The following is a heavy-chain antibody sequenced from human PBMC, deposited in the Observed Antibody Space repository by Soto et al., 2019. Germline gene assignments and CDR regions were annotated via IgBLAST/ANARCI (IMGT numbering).Heavy chain of an antibody. D-gene: IGHD6-19*01. V-gene: IGHV3-9*01. Sequence: EVQLVESGGGLIQPGRSLRLSCAASGFTLDDHAMHWVRQAPGKGLEWVSGISWNSGDIGYADSVKGRFTISRDNAKYSLYLQTNSLRAEDTAVYYCVKAMGVAGPSGYFQHWGQGTLVTVSS. CDR1: GFTLDDHA. CDR3: VKAMGVAGPSGYFQH. J-gene: IGHJ1*01. CDR2: ISWNSGDI.